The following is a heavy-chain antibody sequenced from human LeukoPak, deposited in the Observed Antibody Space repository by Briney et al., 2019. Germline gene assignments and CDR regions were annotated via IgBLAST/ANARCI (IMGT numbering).Heavy chain of an antibody. CDR3: ARESNGGYGFDY. V-gene: IGHV1-18*01. Sequence: ASLKVSCKSSGYMFTSHGIHWLRQAPGQGLEWMGWISAQNGNTNYMQQFLGRVTMTRDTSASTAYMELRSLKSDDTAVYYCARESNGGYGFDYWGQGTPVTVAS. D-gene: IGHD5-12*01. CDR2: ISAQNGNT. CDR1: GYMFTSHG. J-gene: IGHJ4*02.